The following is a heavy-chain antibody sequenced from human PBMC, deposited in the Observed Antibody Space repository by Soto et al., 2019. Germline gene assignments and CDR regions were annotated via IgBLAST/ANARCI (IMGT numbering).Heavy chain of an antibody. D-gene: IGHD1-26*01. Sequence: QVQLVESVGVVVQPGRSLRLSCAASGFTFSSFGMHWVRQAPGKGLEWVAFICFNGSKKYYADSVKGQFTISRDNYKNTLYLHMNSLRAEDMAVYYCARDPPSTTLIDYWGQGTLVTVSS. CDR3: ARDPPSTTLIDY. CDR2: ICFNGSKK. J-gene: IGHJ4*02. V-gene: IGHV3-33*01. CDR1: GFTFSSFG.